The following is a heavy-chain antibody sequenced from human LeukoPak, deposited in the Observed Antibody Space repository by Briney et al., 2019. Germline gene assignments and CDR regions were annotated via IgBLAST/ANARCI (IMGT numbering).Heavy chain of an antibody. CDR1: GYLFTNYW. CDR2: IYSGDSDT. Sequence: GESLKISCKGSGYLFTNYWIDWVRQMPGKGLEWMGVIYSGDSDTRYSPTFQGQVTILVDKSISTAYLQWGSLRASDSAMYYCARRVGSITIFRFDSWGQGTLVTVSS. V-gene: IGHV5-51*01. CDR3: ARRVGSITIFRFDS. J-gene: IGHJ5*01. D-gene: IGHD3-9*01.